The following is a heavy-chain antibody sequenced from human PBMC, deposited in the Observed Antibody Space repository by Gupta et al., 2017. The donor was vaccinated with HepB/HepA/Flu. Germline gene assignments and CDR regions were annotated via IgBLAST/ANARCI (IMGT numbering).Heavy chain of an antibody. D-gene: IGHD3-3*01. J-gene: IGHJ3*02. CDR3: ARGSPPGGNFWSTYYAFDI. CDR1: GYTFTGYY. CDR2: MNPNSGGT. V-gene: IGHV1-2*02. Sequence: QVQLVQSGAEVKKPGASVKVSCKASGYTFTGYYMHWVRQAPGQGLEWMAWMNPNSGGTNYAQKFQGRVTMTRDTSISTAYMELSRLRSDDTAIYYCARGSPPGGNFWSTYYAFDIWGQGTSVTVSS.